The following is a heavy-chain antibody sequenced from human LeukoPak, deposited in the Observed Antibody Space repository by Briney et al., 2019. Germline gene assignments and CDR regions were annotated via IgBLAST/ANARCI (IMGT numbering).Heavy chain of an antibody. Sequence: SETLSLTCAVYGGSFSGYYWSWIRQPPGKGLEWIGEINHSGSTNYNPSLKSRVTISVDTSKNQFSLKLSSVTAADTAVYYCARESRMGGYSYGSYFYYYYYYMDVWGKGTTVTVSS. CDR1: GGSFSGYY. J-gene: IGHJ6*03. V-gene: IGHV4-34*01. CDR3: ARESRMGGYSYGSYFYYYYYYMDV. D-gene: IGHD5-18*01. CDR2: INHSGST.